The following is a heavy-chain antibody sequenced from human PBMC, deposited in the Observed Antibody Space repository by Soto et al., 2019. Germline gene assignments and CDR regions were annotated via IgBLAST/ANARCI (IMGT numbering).Heavy chain of an antibody. V-gene: IGHV3-23*01. CDR2: ISGSGGST. Sequence: GSLRLSCAASGFTFSSYAMSWVSQAPGKGLEWVSAISGSGGSTYYADSVKGRFTISRDNSKNTLYLQMNSLRAEDTAVYYCANKGVAAARPFDYWGQGTLVTVSS. J-gene: IGHJ4*02. CDR3: ANKGVAAARPFDY. CDR1: GFTFSSYA. D-gene: IGHD6-6*01.